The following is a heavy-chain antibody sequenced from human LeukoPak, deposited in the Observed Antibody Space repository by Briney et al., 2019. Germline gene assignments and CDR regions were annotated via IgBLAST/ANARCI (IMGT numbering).Heavy chain of an antibody. J-gene: IGHJ4*02. Sequence: GGSLRLSCAASGFTFSSYVMSWVRQAPGKGLEWVSAISGSGDSTYYADSAKGRFTISRNNSKNTLYLQMNSLRAEDTAVYYCAKDHYCSSTSCDFDYWGQGTLVTVSS. CDR3: AKDHYCSSTSCDFDY. V-gene: IGHV3-23*01. CDR2: ISGSGDST. D-gene: IGHD2-2*01. CDR1: GFTFSSYV.